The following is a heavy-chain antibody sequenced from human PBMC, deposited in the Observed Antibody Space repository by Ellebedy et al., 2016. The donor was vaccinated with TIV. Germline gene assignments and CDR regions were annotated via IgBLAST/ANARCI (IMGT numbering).Heavy chain of an antibody. CDR1: GFTFSSYS. V-gene: IGHV3-48*01. D-gene: IGHD4-17*01. CDR2: ISSSSSTI. J-gene: IGHJ4*02. CDR3: ARDSRSPSTVTGYDY. Sequence: GESLKISCAASGFTFSSYSMNWVRQAPGKGLEWVSYISSSSSTIYYADSVKGRFTISRDNAKNSLYLQMNSLRAEDTAVYYCARDSRSPSTVTGYDYWGQGTLVTVSS.